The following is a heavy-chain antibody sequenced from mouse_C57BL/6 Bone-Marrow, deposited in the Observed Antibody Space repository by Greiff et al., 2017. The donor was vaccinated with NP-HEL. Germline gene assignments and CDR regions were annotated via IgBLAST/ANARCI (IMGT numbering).Heavy chain of an antibody. CDR1: GYTFTSYW. CDR2: IDPNSGGT. Sequence: QVQLQQPGAELVKPGASVKLSCKASGYTFTSYWMRWVKQRPGRGLEWIGRIDPNSGGTKYNEKFKSKATLTVDKPSSTAYMQLSSLTSEDSAVYYCAREELGPTVVDWYFDVWGTGTTVTVSS. V-gene: IGHV1-72*01. D-gene: IGHD1-1*01. J-gene: IGHJ1*03. CDR3: AREELGPTVVDWYFDV.